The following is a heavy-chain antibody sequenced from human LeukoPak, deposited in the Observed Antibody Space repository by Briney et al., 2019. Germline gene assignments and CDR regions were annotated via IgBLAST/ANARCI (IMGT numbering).Heavy chain of an antibody. CDR1: GGSITGYY. CDR2: IHYTGAT. CDR3: ARGNILTGYCFDF. Sequence: SETLSLTCAVSGGSITGYYWSWIRQTPGRGLEWVGEIHYTGATSYNPSLKSLATISTDTSKNQFSLRLSSVTAADTAVYYCARGNILTGYCFDFWGQGALVTVSS. V-gene: IGHV4-34*01. J-gene: IGHJ4*02. D-gene: IGHD3-9*01.